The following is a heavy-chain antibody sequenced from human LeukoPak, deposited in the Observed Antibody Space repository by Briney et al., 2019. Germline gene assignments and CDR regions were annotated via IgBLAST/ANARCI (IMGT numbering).Heavy chain of an antibody. CDR2: ISGSGGST. CDR3: AKEGLIVLMVYAEKEGFDY. V-gene: IGHV3-23*01. J-gene: IGHJ4*02. D-gene: IGHD2-8*01. Sequence: GGSLRLSCAASGFTFSSYEMNWVRQAPGKGLEWVSAISGSGGSTYYADSVKGRFTISRDNSKNTLYLQMNSLRAEDTAVYYCAKEGLIVLMVYAEKEGFDYWGQGTLVTVSS. CDR1: GFTFSSYE.